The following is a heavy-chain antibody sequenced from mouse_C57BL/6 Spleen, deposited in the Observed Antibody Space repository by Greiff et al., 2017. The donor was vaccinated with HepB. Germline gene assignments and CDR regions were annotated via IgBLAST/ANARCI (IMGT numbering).Heavy chain of an antibody. V-gene: IGHV5-4*01. CDR3: ARDSWYHAMDY. CDR2: ISDGGSYT. Sequence: DVKLVESGGGLVKPGGSLKLSCAASGFTFSSYAMSWVRQTPEKRLEWVATISDGGSYTYYPDNVKGRFTISRDNAKNNLYLQMSHLKSEDTAMYYCARDSWYHAMDYWGQGTSVTVSS. CDR1: GFTFSSYA. J-gene: IGHJ4*01.